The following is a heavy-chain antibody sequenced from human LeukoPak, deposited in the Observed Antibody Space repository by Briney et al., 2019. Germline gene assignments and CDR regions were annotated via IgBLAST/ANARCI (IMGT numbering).Heavy chain of an antibody. J-gene: IGHJ4*02. Sequence: GRSLRLSCAASGFTFSSYGRHWVRQAPGKGLEWVAVISYDGSNKYYADSVKGRFTISRDNSKNTLYLQMNSLRAEDTAVYYCAKDSRLKRSYSSGWNLFDYWGQGTLVTVSS. CDR1: GFTFSSYG. CDR3: AKDSRLKRSYSSGWNLFDY. D-gene: IGHD6-19*01. V-gene: IGHV3-30*18. CDR2: ISYDGSNK.